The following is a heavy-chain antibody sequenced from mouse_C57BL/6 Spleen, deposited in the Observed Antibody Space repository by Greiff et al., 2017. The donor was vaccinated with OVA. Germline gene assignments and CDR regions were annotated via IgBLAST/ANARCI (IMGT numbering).Heavy chain of an antibody. J-gene: IGHJ4*01. Sequence: VHVKQSGPELVKPGASVKMSCKASGYTFTDYNMHWVKQSHGKSLEWIGYINPNNGGTSYNQKFKGKATLTVNKSSSTAYMELRSLTSEDSAVYYCALYGSSPYYYAMDYWGQGTSVTVSS. CDR1: GYTFTDYN. CDR3: ALYGSSPYYYAMDY. D-gene: IGHD1-1*01. CDR2: INPNNGGT. V-gene: IGHV1-22*01.